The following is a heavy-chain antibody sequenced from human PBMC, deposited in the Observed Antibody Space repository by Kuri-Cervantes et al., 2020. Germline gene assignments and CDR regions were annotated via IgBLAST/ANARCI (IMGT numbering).Heavy chain of an antibody. Sequence: LSLICAASGFTFSSYAMNWVRQAPGKGLEWVLYISSSSSTIYYADSVKGRSTISRDNAKNSLYLKMNSLRDEDTAVYYCARDRGVGWFDPWGQGTLVTVSS. CDR1: GFTFSSYA. D-gene: IGHD1-26*01. V-gene: IGHV3-48*02. J-gene: IGHJ5*02. CDR3: ARDRGVGWFDP. CDR2: ISSSSSTI.